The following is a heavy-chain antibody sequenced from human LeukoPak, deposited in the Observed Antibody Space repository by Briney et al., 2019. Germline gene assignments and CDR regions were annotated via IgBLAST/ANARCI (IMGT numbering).Heavy chain of an antibody. CDR1: GFTFDDYG. Sequence: PGGSLRLSCAASGFTFDDYGMSWVRQAPGKGLEWVSGINWNGGSTGYADSVKGRFTISRDNAKNSLYLQMNSLRAEDTALYYCARELARFLEWLPGVNYFDYWGQGTLVTVSS. D-gene: IGHD3-3*01. J-gene: IGHJ4*02. CDR2: INWNGGST. CDR3: ARELARFLEWLPGVNYFDY. V-gene: IGHV3-20*04.